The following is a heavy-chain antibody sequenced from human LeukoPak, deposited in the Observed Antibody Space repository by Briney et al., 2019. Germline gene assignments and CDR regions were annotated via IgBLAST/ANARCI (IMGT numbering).Heavy chain of an antibody. J-gene: IGHJ5*02. CDR3: AKDSLSRYCSGGSCYPGVP. Sequence: GGSLRLSCAASGFTFSSYWMHWVRQAPGKGLEWVSAISGSGGSTYYADSVKGRFTISRDNSKNTLYLQMNSLRAEDTAVYYCAKDSLSRYCSGGSCYPGVPWGQGTLVTVSS. V-gene: IGHV3-23*01. CDR1: GFTFSSYW. CDR2: ISGSGGST. D-gene: IGHD2-15*01.